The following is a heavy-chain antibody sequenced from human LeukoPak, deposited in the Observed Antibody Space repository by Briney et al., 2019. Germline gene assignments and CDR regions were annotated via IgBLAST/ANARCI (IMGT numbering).Heavy chain of an antibody. Sequence: GSLRLSCAASGFPFGSYWRRWVRQAPGKGLVWVSRTYSDGSSTIYADSVKGRFTDSRKNAKNTLYLEMNSLRVEDTAVYYCARARGSGTYYDYWGQGTLVTVSS. J-gene: IGHJ4*02. V-gene: IGHV3-74*01. CDR3: ARARGSGTYYDY. CDR1: GFPFGSYW. CDR2: TYSDGSST. D-gene: IGHD3-10*01.